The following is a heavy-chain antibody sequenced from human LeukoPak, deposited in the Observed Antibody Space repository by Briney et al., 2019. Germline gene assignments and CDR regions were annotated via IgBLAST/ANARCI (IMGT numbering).Heavy chain of an antibody. D-gene: IGHD6-19*01. V-gene: IGHV3-74*01. Sequence: GGSLRLSCAASGFTFSSYWMHWVRQAPGKGRGWVSRINSDGSSTSYEESVKGRFTISRDNAKNTLYLQMDSLRAEDTAVYSCGKDAPNSSGWYNDAFDIWGQGTIVTVSS. CDR1: GFTFSSYW. CDR3: GKDAPNSSGWYNDAFDI. CDR2: INSDGSST. J-gene: IGHJ3*02.